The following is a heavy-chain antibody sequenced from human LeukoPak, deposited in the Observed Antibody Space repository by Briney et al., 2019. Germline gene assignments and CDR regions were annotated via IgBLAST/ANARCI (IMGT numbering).Heavy chain of an antibody. CDR2: IKQDGGEK. Sequence: GGSLRLSCAASRFTFSSYWMTWVRQAPGKGLEWVANIKQDGGEKHYVDSVQGRFTISRDNSKNTLYLQMNSLRAEDTAVYYCAKDVLTAVAGFDYWGQGTLVTVSS. J-gene: IGHJ4*02. CDR1: RFTFSSYW. CDR3: AKDVLTAVAGFDY. D-gene: IGHD6-19*01. V-gene: IGHV3-7*05.